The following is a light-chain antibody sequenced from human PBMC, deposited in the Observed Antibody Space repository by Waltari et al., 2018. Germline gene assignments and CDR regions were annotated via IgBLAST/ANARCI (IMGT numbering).Light chain of an antibody. Sequence: QSALTQPASVSGSPGQSVTIFCAGTSNDVGGYNSVSWYQEHPGQAPRVIIYDVSDRPSGVSGRFSGAKSGNTASLTSSGLQAEDEADYYCSSQSSNDVVLFGGGTKLTVL. CDR3: SSQSSNDVVL. CDR1: SNDVGGYNS. V-gene: IGLV2-14*01. J-gene: IGLJ2*01. CDR2: DVS.